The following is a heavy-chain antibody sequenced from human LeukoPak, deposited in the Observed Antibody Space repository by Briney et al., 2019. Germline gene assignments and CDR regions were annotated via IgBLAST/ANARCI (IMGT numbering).Heavy chain of an antibody. D-gene: IGHD1-1*01. CDR2: IYHSGNT. CDR1: DYSISSGYY. J-gene: IGHJ4*02. CDR3: AKLIGSGYFDY. Sequence: SETLSLTCAVSDYSISSGYYWGWIRQPPGKGLEWIGCIYHSGNTYYNPSLKNRLAMSIDTSKNQFSLKLSSVTAADTAVYYCAKLIGSGYFDYWGQGILVTVSS. V-gene: IGHV4-38-2*01.